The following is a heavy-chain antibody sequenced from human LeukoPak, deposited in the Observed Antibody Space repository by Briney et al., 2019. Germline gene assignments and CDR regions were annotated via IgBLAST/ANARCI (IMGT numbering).Heavy chain of an antibody. CDR3: AKFLLRLSAPFDY. V-gene: IGHV3-11*01. CDR2: ISRSGSTI. J-gene: IGHJ4*02. Sequence: PGGSLRLSCAASGFTFSDYYMSWIRQTPGKGLEWVSYISRSGSTIYYADSVKGRFTISRDNSKNTLYLQMNSLRAEDTAVYYCAKFLLRLSAPFDYWGQGTLVTVSS. CDR1: GFTFSDYY. D-gene: IGHD3-3*01.